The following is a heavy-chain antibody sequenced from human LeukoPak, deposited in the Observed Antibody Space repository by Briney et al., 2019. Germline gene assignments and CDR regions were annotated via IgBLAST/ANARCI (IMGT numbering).Heavy chain of an antibody. CDR1: GYTFTGYY. D-gene: IGHD6-19*01. J-gene: IGHJ4*02. V-gene: IGHV1-2*02. CDR3: VFSSGWYGSVY. CDR2: INPNSGGT. Sequence: TSVKVSCKASGYTFTGYYMHWVRQAPGQGLEWMGWINPNSGGTNYAQKFQGRVTMTRDTSISTAYMELSRLRSDDTAVYYCVFSSGWYGSVYWGQGTLVTVSS.